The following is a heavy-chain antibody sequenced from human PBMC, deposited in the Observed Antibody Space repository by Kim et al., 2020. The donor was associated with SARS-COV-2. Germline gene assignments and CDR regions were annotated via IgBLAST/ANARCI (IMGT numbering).Heavy chain of an antibody. V-gene: IGHV3-74*01. CDR2: ST. CDR3: ARGYGSGTNY. D-gene: IGHD3-10*01. J-gene: IGHJ4*02. Sequence: STGYAAAVKGRFTISRYNAKNTLYLQMTSLRLEDTAVYYCARGYGSGTNYWGQGTLVTVST.